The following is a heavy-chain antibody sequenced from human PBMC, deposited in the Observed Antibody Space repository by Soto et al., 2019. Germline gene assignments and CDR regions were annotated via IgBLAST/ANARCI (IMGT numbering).Heavy chain of an antibody. D-gene: IGHD2-2*02. CDR1: GITFSRHA. Sequence: GGSLRLSCAASGITFSRHAMSWVRQAPGTGLEWVSTIDPTGANTHYADSVKGRFTISRDNSRNTLDLQMNSLRAGDTALYYCAKGRKGYCSSTSCHTGVYYHGMDVWGQGTTVTVSS. CDR3: AKGRKGYCSSTSCHTGVYYHGMDV. J-gene: IGHJ6*02. CDR2: IDPTGANT. V-gene: IGHV3-23*01.